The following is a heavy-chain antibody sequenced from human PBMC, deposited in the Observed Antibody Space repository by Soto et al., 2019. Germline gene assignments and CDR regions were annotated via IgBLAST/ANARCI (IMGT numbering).Heavy chain of an antibody. J-gene: IGHJ4*02. D-gene: IGHD5-12*01. CDR2: ISSSSSYI. CDR3: ARVPRDGYNFDY. Sequence: EVQLVESGGGLVKPGGSLRLSCAASGFTFSSYSMNWVRQAPGKGLEWVSSISSSSSYIYYADSVKGRFTISRDNAKNSLYLQMHSLRAEDTAVYYCARVPRDGYNFDYWGQGTLVTVSS. CDR1: GFTFSSYS. V-gene: IGHV3-21*01.